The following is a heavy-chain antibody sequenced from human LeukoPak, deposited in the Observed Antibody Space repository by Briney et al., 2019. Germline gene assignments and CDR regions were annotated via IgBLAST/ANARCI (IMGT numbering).Heavy chain of an antibody. J-gene: IGHJ4*02. CDR3: VRDTSYCSGGRCFATYSFDY. CDR1: GFTFSNYA. CDR2: ISSTGGST. D-gene: IGHD2-15*01. V-gene: IGHV3-64D*09. Sequence: GGSLRLSCSASGFTFSNYAMHWVRQAPGKGLECISTISSTGGSTYYADSVKGRFTISRDNSQNTLYLQMSSLRAEDTAVYYCVRDTSYCSGGRCFATYSFDYWGQGTRVTVSS.